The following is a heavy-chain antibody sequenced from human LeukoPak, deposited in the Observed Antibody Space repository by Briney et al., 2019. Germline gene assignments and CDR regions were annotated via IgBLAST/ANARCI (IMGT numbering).Heavy chain of an antibody. D-gene: IGHD6-19*01. Sequence: SETLSLTCNVSGVSVSDGRYYWTWIRQHPGKGLEWIGYKYYSGSAKYNPSLKSRLTISIDTSKNQFSLKLSSVTAADTAVYYCAREAVASPIFDYWGQGALVTVSS. J-gene: IGHJ4*02. CDR3: AREAVASPIFDY. CDR1: GVSVSDGRYY. CDR2: KYYSGSA. V-gene: IGHV4-31*03.